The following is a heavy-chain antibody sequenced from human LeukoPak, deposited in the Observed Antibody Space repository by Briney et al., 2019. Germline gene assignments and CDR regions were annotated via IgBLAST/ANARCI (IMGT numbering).Heavy chain of an antibody. CDR1: GGSISSGSYY. CDR2: IYYSGST. D-gene: IGHD3-10*01. CDR3: ARGGYYGSGNDFRFDP. V-gene: IGHV4-39*07. J-gene: IGHJ5*02. Sequence: SETLSLTCTVSGGSISSGSYYWGWIRQPPGKGLEWIGNIYYSGSTYYNPSLKSRVTISVDTSKNQFSLKLKSVTAADTAVYYCARGGYYGSGNDFRFDPWGQGTLVTVSS.